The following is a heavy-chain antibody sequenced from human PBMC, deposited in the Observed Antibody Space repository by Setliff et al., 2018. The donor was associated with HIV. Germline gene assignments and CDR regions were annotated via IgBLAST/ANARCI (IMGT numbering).Heavy chain of an antibody. CDR1: GYTFTSYA. J-gene: IGHJ4*02. CDR3: ASRSLQKYSSSWYYFDY. D-gene: IGHD6-13*01. V-gene: IGHV1-3*01. Sequence: WASVKVSCKASGYTFTSYAMHWVRQAPGQRLEWMGWINAGNGNTKYSQKFQGRVTITRDTSASTAYMELSSLRSEDTAVYYCASRSLQKYSSSWYYFDYWGQGTLVTVSS. CDR2: INAGNGNT.